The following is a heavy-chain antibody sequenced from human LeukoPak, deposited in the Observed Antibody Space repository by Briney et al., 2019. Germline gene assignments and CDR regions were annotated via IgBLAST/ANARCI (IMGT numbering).Heavy chain of an antibody. CDR2: ISYDGSNK. CDR3: ARGGQGYDLNWFDP. V-gene: IGHV3-30-3*01. Sequence: PGGSLSLSCAASGFTFSSYTIHWVRQAPGKGLEWVTIISYDGSNKYYADSVKGRFTISRDNSKNTLYLQMNSLRAEDTAVYYCARGGQGYDLNWFDPWGQGTLVTVSS. CDR1: GFTFSSYT. J-gene: IGHJ5*02. D-gene: IGHD3-3*01.